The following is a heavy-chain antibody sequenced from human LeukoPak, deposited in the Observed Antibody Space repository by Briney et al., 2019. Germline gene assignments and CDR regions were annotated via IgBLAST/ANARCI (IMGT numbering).Heavy chain of an antibody. Sequence: PSETLSLTCTVSGGSISSGSHYWGWIRQPPGKGLEWTGSMHYSGITYYNPSLTSRVTISVDTSKNQFSLRLTSVTAADTAVYYYARYPYSDSGVWQAFDYWGQGTLVTVSS. CDR2: MHYSGIT. CDR1: GGSISSGSHY. CDR3: ARYPYSDSGVWQAFDY. V-gene: IGHV4-39*01. J-gene: IGHJ4*02. D-gene: IGHD5-12*01.